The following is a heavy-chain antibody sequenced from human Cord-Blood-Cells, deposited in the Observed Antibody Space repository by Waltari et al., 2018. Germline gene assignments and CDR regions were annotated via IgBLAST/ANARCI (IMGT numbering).Heavy chain of an antibody. CDR2: SSGSGGST. D-gene: IGHD3-22*01. CDR3: AKDYLSSGYYHDAFDI. V-gene: IGHV3-23*04. J-gene: IGHJ3*02. Sequence: EVQLVESGGGLVQPGGSLRLSCAASGFTFSSYAMSCVRQAPGKGLGWVSASSGSGGSTYYADSVKGLFTISRDNSKNTLYLQMNSLRAEDTAVYYCAKDYLSSGYYHDAFDIWGQGTMVTVSS. CDR1: GFTFSSYA.